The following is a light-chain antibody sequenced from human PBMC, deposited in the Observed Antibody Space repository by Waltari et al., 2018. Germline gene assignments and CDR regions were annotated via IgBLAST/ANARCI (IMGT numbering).Light chain of an antibody. J-gene: IGKJ1*01. V-gene: IGKV1-39*01. Sequence: DIQMTQSPSSLSASVGDRVTITCRASQSISSYLNWAQQKPGKAPKLLIYAASSLQSGVPSRFSGSGSETDFTLTISSLQPEDFATYYCQQSYSTPWTFGQETKVEIK. CDR3: QQSYSTPWT. CDR2: AAS. CDR1: QSISSY.